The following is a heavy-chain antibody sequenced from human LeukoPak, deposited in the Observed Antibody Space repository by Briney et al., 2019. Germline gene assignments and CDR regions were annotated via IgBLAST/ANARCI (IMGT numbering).Heavy chain of an antibody. J-gene: IGHJ5*02. V-gene: IGHV4-31*03. Sequence: SQTLSLTCTVSGGSISRGGYYWSWIRQHPGKGLEWIGYIYYSGSTYYNPSLKSRVTISVDTSKNQFSLKLSSVTAADTAVYYCARGLGYCSAGSCGWFDPWGQGTLVTVSS. CDR3: ARGLGYCSAGSCGWFDP. CDR2: IYYSGST. CDR1: GGSISRGGYY. D-gene: IGHD2-15*01.